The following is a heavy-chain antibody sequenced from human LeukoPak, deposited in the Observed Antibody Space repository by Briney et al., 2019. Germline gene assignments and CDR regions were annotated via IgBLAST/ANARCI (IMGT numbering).Heavy chain of an antibody. Sequence: GGSLRLSCAASGFTFSSYAMSWVRQAPGKGLEWVSAISGSGGSTYYADSVKGRFTISRDNSKNTLYLQMNSLRAEDTAVYYCAKVRDYDFWSGYYPSDYWGQGTLVTVSS. CDR2: ISGSGGST. J-gene: IGHJ4*02. V-gene: IGHV3-23*01. CDR1: GFTFSSYA. CDR3: AKVRDYDFWSGYYPSDY. D-gene: IGHD3-3*01.